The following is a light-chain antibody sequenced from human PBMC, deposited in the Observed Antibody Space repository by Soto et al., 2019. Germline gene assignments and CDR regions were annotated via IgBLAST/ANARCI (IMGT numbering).Light chain of an antibody. CDR2: EVS. J-gene: IGLJ1*01. CDR1: SSDVGAYDY. CDR3: SSYAGSSNV. V-gene: IGLV2-8*01. Sequence: QSVLTQPPSASGSPGQSVTISCTGTSSDVGAYDYVSWYQQHPGKAPKLMIYEVSQRPSGVPDRFSGSKSGNTASLTISGLQAEDEGDYYCSSYAGSSNVFGTGTKVTVL.